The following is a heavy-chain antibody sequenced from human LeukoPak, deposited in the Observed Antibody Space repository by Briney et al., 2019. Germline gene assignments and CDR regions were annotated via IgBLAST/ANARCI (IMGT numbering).Heavy chain of an antibody. D-gene: IGHD4-23*01. CDR3: AKDLATTVVTPGFDY. V-gene: IGHV3-9*01. CDR2: ISWDSGSI. CDR1: GFTFDDYA. Sequence: PGGSLRLSCAAAGFTFDDYAMHWVRHAPGKGLEWVAGISWDSGSIGYADSVKGRFTISRDNAKNSLYLQMNSLRAEDTALYYCAKDLATTVVTPGFDYWGQGTLVTVSS. J-gene: IGHJ4*02.